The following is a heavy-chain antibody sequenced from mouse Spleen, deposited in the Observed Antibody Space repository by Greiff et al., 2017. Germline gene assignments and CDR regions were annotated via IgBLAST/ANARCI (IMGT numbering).Heavy chain of an antibody. D-gene: IGHD2-5*01. CDR1: GFTFSSYT. V-gene: IGHV5-9*04. Sequence: EVKLVESGGGLVKPGGSLKLSCAASGFTFSSYTMSWVRQTPAKRLEWVATISSGGGNTYYPDSVKGRFTISRDNARNTLYLQMSSLRSEDTAMYYCARGGYSNYFAYWGQGTLVTVSA. CDR2: ISSGGGNT. CDR3: ARGGYSNYFAY. J-gene: IGHJ3*01.